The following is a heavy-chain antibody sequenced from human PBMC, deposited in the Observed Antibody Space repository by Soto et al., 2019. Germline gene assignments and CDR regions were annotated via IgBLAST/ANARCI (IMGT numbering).Heavy chain of an antibody. J-gene: IGHJ3*02. D-gene: IGHD2-15*01. CDR3: TTDPPVVANDAFDI. Sequence: AGSLRLSCAASGFTFSNAWMSWVRQAPGKGLEWVGRIKSKTDGGTTDYAAPVKGRFTISRDDSKNTLYLQMNSLKTEDTAVYYCTTDPPVVANDAFDIWGQGTMVTVSS. CDR1: GFTFSNAW. V-gene: IGHV3-15*01. CDR2: IKSKTDGGTT.